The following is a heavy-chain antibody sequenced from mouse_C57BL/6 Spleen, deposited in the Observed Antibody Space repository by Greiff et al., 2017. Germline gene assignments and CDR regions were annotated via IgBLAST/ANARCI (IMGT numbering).Heavy chain of an antibody. Sequence: QVQLKESGAELVKPGASVKLSCKASGYTFTSYWMHWVKQRPGQGLEWIGMIHPNSGSTNYNEKFKSKATLTVDKSSSTAYMQLSSLTSEDSAVYYCARANWEGSLYWGQGTTLTVSS. CDR2: IHPNSGST. V-gene: IGHV1-64*01. J-gene: IGHJ2*01. D-gene: IGHD4-1*02. CDR1: GYTFTSYW. CDR3: ARANWEGSLY.